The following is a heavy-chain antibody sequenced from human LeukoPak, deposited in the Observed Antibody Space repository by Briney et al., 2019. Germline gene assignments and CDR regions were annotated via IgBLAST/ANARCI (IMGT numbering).Heavy chain of an antibody. Sequence: GGSLRLSCAASGFTVSSNYMSWVRQAPGKRLEWVSVIYSGGSTYYADSVKGRFTISRDNSKNTLYLQMNSLRAEDTAVYYCARAPGGYSYGRGGFDYWGQGTLVTVSS. CDR2: IYSGGST. D-gene: IGHD5-18*01. J-gene: IGHJ4*02. CDR3: ARAPGGYSYGRGGFDY. CDR1: GFTVSSNY. V-gene: IGHV3-53*05.